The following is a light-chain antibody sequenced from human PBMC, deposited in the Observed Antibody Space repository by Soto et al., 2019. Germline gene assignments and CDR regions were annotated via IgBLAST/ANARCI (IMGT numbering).Light chain of an antibody. J-gene: IGKJ1*01. Sequence: ETVLTQSPGTLSLSPGERATLSCRASQSVSSSYLAWYQQKPGRAPRLLIYGASSRATGIPDRFSGSGSGTDFTLTISRLEPEDFAVYYCQQYGRSPPSWTFGQGTKVEIK. V-gene: IGKV3-20*01. CDR3: QQYGRSPPSWT. CDR1: QSVSSSY. CDR2: GAS.